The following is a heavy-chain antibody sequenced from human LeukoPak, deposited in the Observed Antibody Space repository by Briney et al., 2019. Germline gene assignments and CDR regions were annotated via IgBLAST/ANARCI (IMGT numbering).Heavy chain of an antibody. Sequence: GGSLRLSCAASGFTFSSYAMSWVRQAPGKGLEWVSVFYIAGNTYYADSVKGRFTISRDNSKNTVSLQMNSLRGEDTAVYYCARGDGYNYWITWGQGTLVTVSS. CDR2: FYIAGNT. V-gene: IGHV3-66*01. CDR1: GFTFSSYA. CDR3: ARGDGYNYWIT. J-gene: IGHJ4*02. D-gene: IGHD5-24*01.